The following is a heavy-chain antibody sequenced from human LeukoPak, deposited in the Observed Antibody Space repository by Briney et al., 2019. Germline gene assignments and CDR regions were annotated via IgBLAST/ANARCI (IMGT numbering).Heavy chain of an antibody. J-gene: IGHJ5*02. D-gene: IGHD3-22*01. Sequence: PGGSLRLSCAASGFTFSSHSLNWVRQAPGKGLEWVSSISGSGSYIFYADSVKGRFTISRDNAKNSLYLQMNSLRAEDTAVYYCARDGTPYYYDDNWFDPWGQGTLVTVSS. CDR3: ARDGTPYYYDDNWFDP. V-gene: IGHV3-21*01. CDR2: ISGSGSYI. CDR1: GFTFSSHS.